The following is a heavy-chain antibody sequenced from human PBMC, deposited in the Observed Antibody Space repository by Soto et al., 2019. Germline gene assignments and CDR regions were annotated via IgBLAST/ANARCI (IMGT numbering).Heavy chain of an antibody. D-gene: IGHD2-21*02. CDR2: IIPIFGTA. V-gene: IGHV1-69*01. CDR1: GGTFSSYA. CDR3: AGEGSMEYCGGDCYCPSFYY. J-gene: IGHJ4*02. Sequence: QVQLVQSGAEVKKPGSSVKVSCKASGGTFSSYAISWVRQAPGQGLDWLGGIIPIFGTANYAQKFQGRVTITADESTSTAYRELSSLRSEDTAVYYCAGEGSMEYCGGDCYCPSFYYWGQGTLVTVSS.